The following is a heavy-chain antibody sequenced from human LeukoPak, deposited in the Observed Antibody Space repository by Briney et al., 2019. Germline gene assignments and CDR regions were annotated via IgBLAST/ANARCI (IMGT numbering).Heavy chain of an antibody. J-gene: IGHJ4*02. CDR3: ATNSGWRFDY. CDR2: MYHSGST. D-gene: IGHD6-19*01. V-gene: IGHV4-4*02. Sequence: SGTLSLTCAVSGGXISSSYWWSWVRQPPGKGLEWIGDMYHSGSTNYNPSLKSRVTISLDNSKNQFSLKLSSVTAADTAVYYCATNSGWRFDYWGQGTLVTVSS. CDR1: GGXISSSYW.